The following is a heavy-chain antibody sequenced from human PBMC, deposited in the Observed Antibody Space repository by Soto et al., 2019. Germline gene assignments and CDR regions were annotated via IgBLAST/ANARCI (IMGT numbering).Heavy chain of an antibody. CDR1: GFTFSSYG. CDR3: ARDANPVDYGMDV. J-gene: IGHJ6*02. V-gene: IGHV3-33*01. Sequence: LRLSCAASGFTFSSYGMHWVRQAPGKGLEWVAVIWYDGSNKYYADSVKGRFTISRDNSKNTLYLQMNSLRAEDTAVYYCARDANPVDYGMDVWGQGTTVTVSS. CDR2: IWYDGSNK.